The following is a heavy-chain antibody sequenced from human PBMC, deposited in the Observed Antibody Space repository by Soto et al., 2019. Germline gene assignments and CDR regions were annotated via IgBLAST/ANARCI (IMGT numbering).Heavy chain of an antibody. CDR1: GGSISSGGYS. CDR2: IYHSGST. CDR3: ARVYAITLVRREGWFGP. D-gene: IGHD3-10*01. Sequence: PSETLSLTCAVSGGSISSGGYSWSWIRQPPGKGLEWIGYIYHSGSTYYNPSLKSRVTISVDRSKNQFSLKLSSVTAADTAVYYCARVYAITLVRREGWFGPWGQGTLVAVS. V-gene: IGHV4-30-2*01. J-gene: IGHJ5*02.